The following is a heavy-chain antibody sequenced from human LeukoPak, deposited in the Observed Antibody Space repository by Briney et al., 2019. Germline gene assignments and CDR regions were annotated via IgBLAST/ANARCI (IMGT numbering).Heavy chain of an antibody. J-gene: IGHJ4*02. V-gene: IGHV3-48*03. Sequence: GSLRLSCAASGFTFSSYEMNWVRQAPGKGLEWVSYISSSGSTIYYADSVKGRFTISRDNAKNSLYLQMNSLRAEDTAVYYCARVVIGYSSDYWGQGTLVTVSS. CDR3: ARVVIGYSSDY. D-gene: IGHD6-13*01. CDR1: GFTFSSYE. CDR2: ISSSGSTI.